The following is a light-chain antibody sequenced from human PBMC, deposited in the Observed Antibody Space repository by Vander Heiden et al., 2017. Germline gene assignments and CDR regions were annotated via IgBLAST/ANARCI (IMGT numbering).Light chain of an antibody. CDR1: QSSSSY. CDR2: AAS. CDR3: QQLNSHPLA. Sequence: DIQLTQSLSFLSASVGDRVITSCPASQSSSSYLSCYQQKPGKAPKLLIYAASTLRSGVPTCCSSGGSGTEVTPTISSLQPEDVSTYYDQQLNSHPLAFGQGTQLEIK. J-gene: IGKJ5*01. V-gene: IGKV1-9*01.